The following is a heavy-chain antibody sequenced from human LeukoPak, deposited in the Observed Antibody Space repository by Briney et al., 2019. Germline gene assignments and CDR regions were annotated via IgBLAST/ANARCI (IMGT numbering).Heavy chain of an antibody. CDR1: GGSISSYY. J-gene: IGHJ4*02. Sequence: SETLSLTCTVSGGSISSYYWSWIRQPPGKGLEWIGYIYYSGSTNYNPSLKSRVTISVDTSKNQFSLKLSSVTAADTAVYYCARGMRSGPGDWGQGTLVTVSS. V-gene: IGHV4-59*01. CDR2: IYYSGST. CDR3: ARGMRSGPGD. D-gene: IGHD5-12*01.